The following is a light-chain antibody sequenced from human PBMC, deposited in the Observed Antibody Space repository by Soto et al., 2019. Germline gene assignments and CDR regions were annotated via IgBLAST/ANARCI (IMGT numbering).Light chain of an antibody. CDR2: DAT. Sequence: DIQMPQSPSSLSASVGDRVTITCRASQDINNYLDWYQVKPGKAPKLLIYDATNLETGVPSRFSGSGSGTDFTLTISSLQAEDVAVYYCQQYSSTLPTFGQGTKVDI. V-gene: IGKV1-33*01. CDR1: QDINNY. J-gene: IGKJ1*01. CDR3: QQYSSTLPT.